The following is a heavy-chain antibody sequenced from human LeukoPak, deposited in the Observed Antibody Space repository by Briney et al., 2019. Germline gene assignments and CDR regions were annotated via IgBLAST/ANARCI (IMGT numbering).Heavy chain of an antibody. CDR3: AKDYYYDSSGYIPQ. CDR1: GFTFDDYA. D-gene: IGHD3-22*01. CDR2: ISWNSGSI. V-gene: IGHV3-9*01. J-gene: IGHJ4*02. Sequence: QTGGSLRLSCAASGFTFDDYAMHWVRQAPGKGLEWVSGISWNSGSIGYADSVKGRFTISRDNAKNSLYLQMNSLRAEDTALYCCAKDYYYDSSGYIPQWGQGTLVTVSS.